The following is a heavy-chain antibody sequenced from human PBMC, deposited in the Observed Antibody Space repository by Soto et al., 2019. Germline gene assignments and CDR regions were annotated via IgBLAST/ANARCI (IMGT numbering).Heavy chain of an antibody. J-gene: IGHJ3*02. D-gene: IGHD3-22*01. Sequence: PGESLKISCKGSGYSFTSYWIGWVRQMPGKGLEWMGIIYPGDSDTRYSPSFQGQVTISADKSIRTAYLQWSSLKASDTAMYYCARQYYDSSGPYQAFDIWGQGTMVTVSS. V-gene: IGHV5-51*01. CDR3: ARQYYDSSGPYQAFDI. CDR2: IYPGDSDT. CDR1: GYSFTSYW.